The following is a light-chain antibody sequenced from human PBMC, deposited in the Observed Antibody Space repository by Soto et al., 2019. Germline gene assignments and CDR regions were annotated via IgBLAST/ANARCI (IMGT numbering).Light chain of an antibody. CDR3: PQYNSWPLP. J-gene: IGKJ2*01. CDR2: DIF. V-gene: IGKV3D-15*01. CDR1: QPISYRS. Sequence: QSPCTVSLSPGEGDTLSCRASQPISYRSLAWYQHTPGRAPRLVIYDIFTRATGVPTRISGSGSGTEFTLTISSLQSEDFAVYYCPQYNSWPLPFGQGSKADI.